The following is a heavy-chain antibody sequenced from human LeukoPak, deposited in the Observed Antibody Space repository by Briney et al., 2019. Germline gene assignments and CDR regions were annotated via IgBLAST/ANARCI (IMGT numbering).Heavy chain of an antibody. D-gene: IGHD5-18*01. CDR3: ARIGYSYGGP. Sequence: QTLSLTCALSGDSVSSTSSAWNWTRQSPSSGLEWLGRTYYRSKWYNDYAVSVKGRITINPDTSKNHFSLQLNSVTPEDTAIYYCARIGYSYGGPWGQGTLVTVSS. CDR1: GDSVSSTSSA. V-gene: IGHV6-1*01. CDR2: TYYRSKWYN. J-gene: IGHJ5*02.